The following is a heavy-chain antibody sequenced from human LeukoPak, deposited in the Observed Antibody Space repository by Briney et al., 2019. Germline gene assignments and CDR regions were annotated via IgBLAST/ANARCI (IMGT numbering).Heavy chain of an antibody. J-gene: IGHJ4*02. CDR3: ARDQYDTWSRRGNFDS. D-gene: IGHD3-3*01. CDR1: GFTFGKYW. Sequence: GGSLRLSCVASGFTFGKYWMSWVRQAPGKGLEWVANIRLDGSEENYVDSVKGRFTISRDNTKNSLYLQMNSLRAEDTAVFYCARDQYDTWSRRGNFDSWGQGTLVIVSS. V-gene: IGHV3-7*03. CDR2: IRLDGSEE.